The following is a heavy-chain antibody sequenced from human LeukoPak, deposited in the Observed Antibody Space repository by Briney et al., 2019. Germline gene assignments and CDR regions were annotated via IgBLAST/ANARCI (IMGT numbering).Heavy chain of an antibody. CDR1: GFTVSSNY. Sequence: GGSLRLSCAASGFTVSSNYMSWVRQAPGKGLEWVSVIYSGGSTYYADSVKGRFTISRDNSKNSLYLQMNSLRAEDTAVYYCARVDYDILTGYYYYYYYGMDVWGQGTTVTVSS. CDR3: ARVDYDILTGYYYYYYYGMDV. J-gene: IGHJ6*02. D-gene: IGHD3-9*01. V-gene: IGHV3-53*01. CDR2: IYSGGST.